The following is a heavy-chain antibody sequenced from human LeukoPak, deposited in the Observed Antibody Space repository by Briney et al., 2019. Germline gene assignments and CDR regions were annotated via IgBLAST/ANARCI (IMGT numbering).Heavy chain of an antibody. CDR1: GFTFSSYS. CDR3: ASQKRGVGAAPFDY. J-gene: IGHJ4*02. Sequence: PGGSLRLSCAASGFTFSSYSMNWVRQAPGKGLEWVSSISSSSSYIYYADSVKGRFTISRDNAKNSLYLQMNSLRAEDTAVYYCASQKRGVGAAPFDYWGQGTLVTVSS. D-gene: IGHD1-26*01. V-gene: IGHV3-21*01. CDR2: ISSSSSYI.